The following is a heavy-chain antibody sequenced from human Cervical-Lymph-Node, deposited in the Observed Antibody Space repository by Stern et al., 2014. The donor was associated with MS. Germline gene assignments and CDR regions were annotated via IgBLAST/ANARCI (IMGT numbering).Heavy chain of an antibody. J-gene: IGHJ4*02. V-gene: IGHV1-69*06. CDR2: IIPVYGTP. Sequence: VQLVESGAEVKKPGSSVKVSCTASGDTFRYAISWVRQAPGQGLEWMGGIIPVYGTPTYAQKFHGRVSITADKSTSTAYMELSSLRSEDTAIYYCARVGIGNYYDSTAPWGFDYWGQGTLVTVSS. D-gene: IGHD3-22*01. CDR3: ARVGIGNYYDSTAPWGFDY. CDR1: GDTFRYA.